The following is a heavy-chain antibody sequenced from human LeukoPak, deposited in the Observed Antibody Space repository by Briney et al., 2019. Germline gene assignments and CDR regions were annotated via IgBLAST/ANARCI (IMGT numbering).Heavy chain of an antibody. CDR2: FDPEDGET. J-gene: IGHJ1*01. V-gene: IGHV1-24*01. Sequence: ASVKVSCKVSGYTLTELSMHWVRQAPGKGLEWMGGFDPEDGETIYAQKFQGRVTMTEDTSTDTAYMELSSLRSEDTAVYYCATATLPFRGVLECFQHWGQGTLVTVSS. CDR3: ATATLPFRGVLECFQH. CDR1: GYTLTELS. D-gene: IGHD3-16*01.